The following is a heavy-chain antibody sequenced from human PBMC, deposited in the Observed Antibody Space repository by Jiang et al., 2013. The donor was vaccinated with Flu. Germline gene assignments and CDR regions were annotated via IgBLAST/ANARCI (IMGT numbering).Heavy chain of an antibody. CDR2: ISWNSGSI. D-gene: IGHD6-25*01. V-gene: IGHV3-9*01. J-gene: IGHJ3*02. Sequence: SGGGLVQPGRSLRLSCAASGFTFDDYAMHWVRQAPGKGLEWVSGISWNSGSIGYADSVKGRFTISRDNAKNSLYLQMNSLRAEDTALYYCAKDRLAERDAFDIWGQGTMVTVSS. CDR3: AKDRLAERDAFDI. CDR1: GFTFDDYA.